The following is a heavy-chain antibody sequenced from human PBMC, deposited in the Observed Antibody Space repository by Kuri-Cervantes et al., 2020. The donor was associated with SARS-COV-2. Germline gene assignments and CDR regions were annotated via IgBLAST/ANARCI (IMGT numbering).Heavy chain of an antibody. J-gene: IGHJ5*02. Sequence: SGTLSLTCTVSGGSISSSSYYWGWIRQPPGKGLEWIGSIYYSGSTYYNPSLKNRVIISVDTSKNQFSLRLRSVTAADTAVYYCAKSPASRDDLALYGLWFDPWGQGTLVTVSS. CDR2: IYYSGST. CDR3: AKSPASRDDLALYGLWFDP. CDR1: GGSISSSSYY. V-gene: IGHV4-39*07. D-gene: IGHD3-10*01.